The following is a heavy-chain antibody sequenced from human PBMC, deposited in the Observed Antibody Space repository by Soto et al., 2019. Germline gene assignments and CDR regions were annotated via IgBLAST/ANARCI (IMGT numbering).Heavy chain of an antibody. D-gene: IGHD2-21*02. V-gene: IGHV3-48*02. Sequence: EVQLVESGGGLVQPGGSLRLSCAASGFTFSSYSMNWVRQAPGKGLEWVSYISSSSSTIYYADSVKGRFTISRDNAKNSLYLQMNSLRDEDTAVYYCARGGIVVVTAKPPYYFDYWGQGTLVTVSS. CDR3: ARGGIVVVTAKPPYYFDY. CDR2: ISSSSSTI. J-gene: IGHJ4*02. CDR1: GFTFSSYS.